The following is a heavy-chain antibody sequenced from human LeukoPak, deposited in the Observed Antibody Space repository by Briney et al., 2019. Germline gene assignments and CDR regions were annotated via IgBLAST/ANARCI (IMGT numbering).Heavy chain of an antibody. J-gene: IGHJ6*04. V-gene: IGHV3-15*01. Sequence: GGSLRLSCAASGFTFSNAWMSWVRQAPGKGLEWVGRIKSKTDGGTTDYAAPVKGRFTISRGDSKNTLYLQMNSLKTEDTAVYYCTTVSSRYGGDYYYGMDVWGKGTTVTVSS. CDR1: GFTFSNAW. D-gene: IGHD6-13*01. CDR2: IKSKTDGGTT. CDR3: TTVSSRYGGDYYYGMDV.